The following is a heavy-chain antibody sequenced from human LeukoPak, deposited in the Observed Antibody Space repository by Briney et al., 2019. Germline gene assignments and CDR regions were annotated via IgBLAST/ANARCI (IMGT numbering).Heavy chain of an antibody. J-gene: IGHJ4*02. V-gene: IGHV3-7*01. CDR3: ARDPRGSLDY. CDR2: IKQDGSEK. D-gene: IGHD3-10*01. CDR1: GFTSSNYW. Sequence: PGGSLRLSCAGSGFTSSNYWMTWVRQAPGKGLEWVANIKQDGSEKYYADSVKGRFTISRDNAKNSLYLQMNNLRVEDTAVYYRARDPRGSLDYWGQGTLVTVSS.